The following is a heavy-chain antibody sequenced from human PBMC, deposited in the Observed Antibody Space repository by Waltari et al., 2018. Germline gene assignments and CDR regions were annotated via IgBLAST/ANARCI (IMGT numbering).Heavy chain of an antibody. V-gene: IGHV3-23*01. CDR3: AKDRVGATEGWNY. D-gene: IGHD1-26*01. J-gene: IGHJ4*02. CDR2: ISGSGGST. CDR1: GFTFSSHA. Sequence: EVQLLESGGGLVQPGGSLRLSCAASGFTFSSHAMSWVRQAPGKGLEWVSAISGSGGSTYYADAVKGRFTISRDNSKNTLYLQMNSLRAEDTAVYYCAKDRVGATEGWNYWGQGTLVTVSS.